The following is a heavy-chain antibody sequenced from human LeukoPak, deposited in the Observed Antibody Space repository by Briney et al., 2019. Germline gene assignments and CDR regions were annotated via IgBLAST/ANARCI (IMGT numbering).Heavy chain of an antibody. CDR1: GWSFNDYY. D-gene: IGHD2-2*01. V-gene: IGHV4-34*01. Sequence: SETLSLTCAVYGWSFNDYYWNWIRQPPGKGLEWIGEINARGDTNYNPSLKSRVTISVDTSKKQSSLRFTSTIAADTAVYYCVRGQVPAARGYNWFDPWGQGTLVTVSS. J-gene: IGHJ5*02. CDR3: VRGQVPAARGYNWFDP. CDR2: INARGDT.